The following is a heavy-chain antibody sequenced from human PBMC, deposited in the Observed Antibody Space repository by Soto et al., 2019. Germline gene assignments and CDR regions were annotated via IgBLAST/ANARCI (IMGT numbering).Heavy chain of an antibody. Sequence: GGSLRLSCAASGFTFSNYSMHWVRQAPGKGLEWVAVISKDGDKKYYADSVKGRFTISRDNSKNTLYLQMNGLRPEDTAVHYCAREWSVANPGYWGHGTQVTVSS. D-gene: IGHD5-12*01. J-gene: IGHJ4*01. CDR2: ISKDGDKK. V-gene: IGHV3-30-3*01. CDR1: GFTFSNYS. CDR3: AREWSVANPGY.